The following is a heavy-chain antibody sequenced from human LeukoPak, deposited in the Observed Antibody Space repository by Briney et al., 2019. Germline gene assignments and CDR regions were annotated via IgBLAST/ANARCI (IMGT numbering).Heavy chain of an antibody. CDR1: GFTFDDYA. CDR3: AKTPCSGGSCYFDY. D-gene: IGHD2-15*01. J-gene: IGHJ4*02. CDR2: ISWNRGSI. V-gene: IGHV3-9*01. Sequence: GRSLRLSCAASGFTFDDYAMHWVRQAPGKGLEWVSGISWNRGSIGYADSVKGRFTISRDNAKNSLYLQMNSLRAEDTALYYCAKTPCSGGSCYFDYWGQGTLVTVSS.